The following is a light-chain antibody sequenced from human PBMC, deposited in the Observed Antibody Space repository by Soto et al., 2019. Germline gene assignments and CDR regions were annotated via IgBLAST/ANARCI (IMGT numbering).Light chain of an antibody. Sequence: EIVMTQSPATLSVSPGERATLSCRASQSVSSNLAWYQQKPGQAPRLLIYGASTRATGIPARFSGSGSGTEFTLTISSLQSEDFATYFCQEADGFPWRFGHGTRVEMK. CDR3: QEADGFPWR. CDR1: QSVSSN. V-gene: IGKV3-15*01. CDR2: GAS. J-gene: IGKJ1*01.